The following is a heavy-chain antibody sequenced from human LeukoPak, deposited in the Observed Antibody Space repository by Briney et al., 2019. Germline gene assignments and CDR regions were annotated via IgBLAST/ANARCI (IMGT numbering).Heavy chain of an antibody. CDR3: ARWTPTGYGSGSLNMDV. CDR2: IYTSGST. J-gene: IGHJ6*03. V-gene: IGHV4-4*07. CDR1: GGSISSYY. Sequence: PSETLSLTCSVSGGSISSYYWSWIRQPAGKGLEWIGRIYTSGSTNYNPSLKSRVTISVDTSKNQFSLKLSSVTAADTAVYYCARWTPTGYGSGSLNMDVWGKGTTVTISS. D-gene: IGHD3-10*01.